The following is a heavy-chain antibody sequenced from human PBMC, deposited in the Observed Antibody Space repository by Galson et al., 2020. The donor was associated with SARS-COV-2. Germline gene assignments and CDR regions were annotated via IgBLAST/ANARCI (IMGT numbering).Heavy chain of an antibody. CDR1: GYRFTSYW. J-gene: IGHJ6*02. Sequence: GESLKIYCQASGYRFTSYWIGWVRQMPGKGLEWMGTVFPGDSETRYSPSFQGQVTISADKSISTAYLQWSSLKASDTAMYYCARHTADCSNGICYADYYHGLDVWDQGTAVTVS. V-gene: IGHV5-51*01. D-gene: IGHD2-8*01. CDR3: ARHTADCSNGICYADYYHGLDV. CDR2: VFPGDSET.